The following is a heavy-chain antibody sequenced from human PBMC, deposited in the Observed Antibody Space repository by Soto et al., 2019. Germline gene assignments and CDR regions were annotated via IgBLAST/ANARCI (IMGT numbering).Heavy chain of an antibody. D-gene: IGHD6-6*01. CDR3: ARSSDDYTSSTF. V-gene: IGHV3-21*01. CDR2: ITSSSSYM. CDR1: GFTFSTYT. Sequence: GGSLRLSCAASGFTFSTYTMNWVRQAPGKGLEWVSSITSSSSYMYYADSVKGRFTISRDNAKNSLYLQMNSLRAEDTAVYYCARSSDDYTSSTFWGQGTLVTVSS. J-gene: IGHJ4*02.